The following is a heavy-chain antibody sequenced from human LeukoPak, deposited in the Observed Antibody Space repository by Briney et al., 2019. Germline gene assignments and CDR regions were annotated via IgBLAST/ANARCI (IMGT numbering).Heavy chain of an antibody. J-gene: IGHJ4*02. CDR2: INPSGGST. CDR3: ARGRYSESRYYYAWSY. Sequence: ASVKVSCKASGYTFTSYYMHWVRQAPGQGLEWMGIINPSGGSTSYAQKFQGRVTMTRDTSTSTVYMGLSSLRSEDTAVYYCARGRYSESRYYYAWSYWGQGTLVTVSS. CDR1: GYTFTSYY. D-gene: IGHD3-22*01. V-gene: IGHV1-46*01.